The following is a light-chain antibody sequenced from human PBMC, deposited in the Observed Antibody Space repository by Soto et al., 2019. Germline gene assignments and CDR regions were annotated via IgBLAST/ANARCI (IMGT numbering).Light chain of an antibody. CDR2: EVT. CDR3: SSYTTSSSFEV. V-gene: IGLV2-14*01. CDR1: SSDVGGYNS. J-gene: IGLJ3*02. Sequence: QSALTQPASVSGSPGQSITISCTGTSSDVGGYNSVSWYQQHPDKAPTLIIYEVTNRPSGVSYRFSGSKSGNTASLTISGLQAEDEADYYCSSYTTSSSFEVFGGGTQLTVL.